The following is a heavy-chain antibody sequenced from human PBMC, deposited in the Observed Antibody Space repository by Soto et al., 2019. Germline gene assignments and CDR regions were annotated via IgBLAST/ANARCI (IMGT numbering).Heavy chain of an antibody. V-gene: IGHV1-2*04. J-gene: IGHJ6*02. CDR1: GYTFSGYY. CDR3: ARHLGYSSSGYGTAGYYGMDV. Sequence: GASVKVSCKASGYTFSGYYMHWVRQAPGQGLEWMGWINPNSGGTNYAQKFQGWVTMTRDTSISTAYMELSRLRSDDTAAYYWARHLGYSSSGYGTAGYYGMDVWGQGTTVTVFS. D-gene: IGHD6-13*01. CDR2: INPNSGGT.